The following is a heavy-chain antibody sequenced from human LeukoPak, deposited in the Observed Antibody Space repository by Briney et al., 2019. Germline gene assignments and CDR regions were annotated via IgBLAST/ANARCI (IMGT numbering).Heavy chain of an antibody. V-gene: IGHV3-30-3*01. CDR3: AKDRGHSSGWEY. J-gene: IGHJ4*02. Sequence: PGGSLRLSRAASGFTFSSYAMHWVRQAPGKGLEWVAVISYDGSNKYYADSVKGRFTMSRDLSKNTLYLQMNSLTAEDTALYYCAKDRGHSSGWEYWGQGTLVTVSS. CDR1: GFTFSSYA. CDR2: ISYDGSNK. D-gene: IGHD6-19*01.